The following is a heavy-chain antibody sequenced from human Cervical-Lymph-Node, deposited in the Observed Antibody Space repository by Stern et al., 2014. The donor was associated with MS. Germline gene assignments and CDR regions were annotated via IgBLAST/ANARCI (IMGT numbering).Heavy chain of an antibody. CDR3: ARSPATPSGYDRFDY. CDR2: IFPRDSNT. V-gene: IGHV5-51*03. J-gene: IGHJ4*02. D-gene: IGHD5-12*01. Sequence: EVQLVESGAEVKKPGESLKISCEASGYLFDDYWIGWVRQMSGRGLELVAIIFPRDSNTRYSPSVQGQVTISPDKSISPPYFQRSTMKPPDPAMYYCARSPATPSGYDRFDYWGQGALVTVSS. CDR1: GYLFDDYW.